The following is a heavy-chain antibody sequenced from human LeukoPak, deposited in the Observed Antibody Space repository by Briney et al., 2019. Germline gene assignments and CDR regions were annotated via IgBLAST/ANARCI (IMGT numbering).Heavy chain of an antibody. V-gene: IGHV3-21*01. CDR1: GFTFSSYS. J-gene: IGHJ6*02. Sequence: GGSLRLSCAASGFTFSSYSMNWVRQAPGKGLEWVSSISSSSSYIYYADSVKGRFTISRDNAKNSLYLQMNSLRAEDTAVHYCARGRALGYYGMDVWGQGTTVTVSS. CDR3: ARGRALGYYGMDV. CDR2: ISSSSSYI.